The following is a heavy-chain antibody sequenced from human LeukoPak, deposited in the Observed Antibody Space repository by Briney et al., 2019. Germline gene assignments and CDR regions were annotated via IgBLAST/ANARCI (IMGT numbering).Heavy chain of an antibody. J-gene: IGHJ4*02. CDR2: ISGSGSTI. Sequence: GGSLRLSCAASGFTFSSYSMNWVRQAPGKALEWVSYISGSGSTIYYADFVKGRFAISRDNAKNTLYLQLISLTDEDTAVCYCARDRYGDYVFDYWGQGTLVTVSS. CDR3: ARDRYGDYVFDY. CDR1: GFTFSSYS. D-gene: IGHD4-17*01. V-gene: IGHV3-48*02.